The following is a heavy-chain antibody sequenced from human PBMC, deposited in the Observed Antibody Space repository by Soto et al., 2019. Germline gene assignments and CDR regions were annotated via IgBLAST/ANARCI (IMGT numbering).Heavy chain of an antibody. J-gene: IGHJ6*02. V-gene: IGHV3-53*02. CDR1: GFTVSSNY. CDR2: IYSGGST. CDR3: ARGPGYYYYGMDV. Sequence: EVQLVETGGGLIQPGGSLRLSCAASGFTVSSNYRSWVRQAPGKGLEWVSVIYSGGSTYYADSVKGRFTISRDNSKNTLYLQMNSLRAEDTAVYYCARGPGYYYYGMDVRGQGTTVTVSS.